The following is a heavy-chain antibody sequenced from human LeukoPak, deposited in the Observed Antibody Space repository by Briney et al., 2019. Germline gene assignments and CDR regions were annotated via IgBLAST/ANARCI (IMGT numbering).Heavy chain of an antibody. V-gene: IGHV4-30-4*01. CDR2: MYYSGST. J-gene: IGHJ5*02. Sequence: SQTLSLTCTVSGGSISSDGYYWSWIRQPPGKGLEWIAYMYYSGSTYYNPSLKSRVTMSADTSKNQLSLKLSSVTAADTAVYYCARPYYYDSRIDPWGQGILVTVSS. CDR3: ARPYYYDSRIDP. CDR1: GGSISSDGYY. D-gene: IGHD3-22*01.